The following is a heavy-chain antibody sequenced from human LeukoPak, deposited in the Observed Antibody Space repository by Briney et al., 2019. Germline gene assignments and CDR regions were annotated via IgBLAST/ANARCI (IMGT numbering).Heavy chain of an antibody. CDR2: ISGSGTST. V-gene: IGHV3-23*01. CDR1: GFTFSNYA. D-gene: IGHD2-2*01. J-gene: IGHJ4*02. Sequence: GGSLRLSCAASGFTFSNYAMSWVRQAPGKGLEWVSAISGSGTSTYYADSVKGRFTISRDNSKNTLYLQMSSLRAEDTAVYYCAEEAPRRCTSTPCNYFDYWGQGTLVTVSS. CDR3: AEEAPRRCTSTPCNYFDY.